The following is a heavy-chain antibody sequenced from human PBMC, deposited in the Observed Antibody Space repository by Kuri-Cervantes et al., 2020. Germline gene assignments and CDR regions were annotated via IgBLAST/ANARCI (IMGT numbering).Heavy chain of an antibody. CDR1: GYTFTSYA. J-gene: IGHJ4*02. CDR3: ARGPAPDVGHFDY. V-gene: IGHV1-3*01. Sequence: ASVKVSCKASGYTFTSYAMHWVRQAPGQGLEWMGWINAGNGNTKYSQKFQGRVTITRDTSASTAYMELSSLRSEDTAVYYCARGPAPDVGHFDYWGQGTLVTVSS. CDR2: INAGNGNT. D-gene: IGHD1-26*01.